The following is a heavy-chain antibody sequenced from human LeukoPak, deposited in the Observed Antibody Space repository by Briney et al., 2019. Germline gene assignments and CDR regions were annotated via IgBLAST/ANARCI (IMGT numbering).Heavy chain of an antibody. D-gene: IGHD4-17*01. Sequence: ASVKVSCKASGGTFSSYAITWVRQAPGQGLEWMGWISAYNGNTNYAQKLQGRVTMTTDTSTSTAYMELRSLRSEDTAVYYCARGPAHGTTVTTHAFDIWGQGTMVTVSS. V-gene: IGHV1-18*01. CDR3: ARGPAHGTTVTTHAFDI. J-gene: IGHJ3*02. CDR2: ISAYNGNT. CDR1: GGTFSSYA.